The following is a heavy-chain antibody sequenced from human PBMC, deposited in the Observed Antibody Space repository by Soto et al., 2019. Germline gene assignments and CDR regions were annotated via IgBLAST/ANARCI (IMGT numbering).Heavy chain of an antibody. CDR1: GGSISSGGYS. D-gene: IGHD3-10*01. V-gene: IGHV4-30-2*01. Sequence: PSETLSLTCAVSGGSISSGGYSWSWIRQPPGKGLEWIGYIYHGGSTYYNPSLKSRVTISVDRSKNQFSLKLNSMTAADTAVYYCARHNYGSGSTYFDYWGQGTLVTVSS. J-gene: IGHJ4*02. CDR3: ARHNYGSGSTYFDY. CDR2: IYHGGST.